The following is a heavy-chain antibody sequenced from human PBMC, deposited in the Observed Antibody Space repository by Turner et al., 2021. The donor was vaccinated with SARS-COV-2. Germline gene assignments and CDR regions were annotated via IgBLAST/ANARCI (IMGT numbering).Heavy chain of an antibody. J-gene: IGHJ4*02. CDR3: ARDLFQDYGSGSYRLDY. Sequence: QVQLVESGGGVVQPGRSLRRACAASGFTFSSYGMHWVRQAPGKGLEWVALIWYDGSNKYYADSVKGRFTISRDNSKNTLYLQMNSLRAEDTAVYYCARDLFQDYGSGSYRLDYWGQGTLVTVSS. V-gene: IGHV3-33*01. CDR1: GFTFSSYG. D-gene: IGHD3-10*01. CDR2: IWYDGSNK.